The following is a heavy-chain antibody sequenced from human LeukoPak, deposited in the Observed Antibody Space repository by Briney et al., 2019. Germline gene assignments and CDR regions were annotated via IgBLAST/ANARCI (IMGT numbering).Heavy chain of an antibody. CDR3: AKDFGDCSNGVCYGKPFDY. CDR2: ISGSGDTT. D-gene: IGHD2-8*01. V-gene: IGHV3-23*01. Sequence: PGGSLRLSCAASGFTFSRYAMSWARQAPGKVLEWVLGISGSGDTTYYADPVKGRFTISRDNSKNTLYLQMNSLRAEDTAVYYCAKDFGDCSNGVCYGKPFDYWGQGTLVTASS. CDR1: GFTFSRYA. J-gene: IGHJ4*02.